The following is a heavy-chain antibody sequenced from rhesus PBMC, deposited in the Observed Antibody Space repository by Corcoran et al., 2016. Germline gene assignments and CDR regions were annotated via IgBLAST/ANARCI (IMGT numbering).Heavy chain of an antibody. Sequence: QVQLQESGPGLVKPSETLSLTCAVSGGSVSSSNWWSWIRQPPGKGLELIGYISGSSGSTYYNPSLKSRVTISTDTSKNQFSLKLSSVTAADTAVYYCASIAAADPDAFDFWGQGLRVTVSS. CDR2: ISGSSGST. J-gene: IGHJ3*01. CDR1: GGSVSSSNW. V-gene: IGHV4-65*01. D-gene: IGHD6-31*01. CDR3: ASIAAADPDAFDF.